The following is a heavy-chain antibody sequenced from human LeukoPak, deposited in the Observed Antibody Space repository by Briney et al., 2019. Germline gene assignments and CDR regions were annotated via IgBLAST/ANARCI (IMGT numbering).Heavy chain of an antibody. CDR2: IYYSGST. V-gene: IGHV4-31*03. J-gene: IGHJ1*01. D-gene: IGHD3-10*01. CDR1: GGSISSGGYY. CDR3: ARSLGGEFEYFQH. Sequence: PSETLSLTCTVSGGSISSGGYYWSWIRQHPGKGLEWIGYIYYSGSTYYNPSLKSRVTISVDTSKNQFSLKLSSVTAADTAVYYCARSLGGEFEYFQHWGQGTLVTVSS.